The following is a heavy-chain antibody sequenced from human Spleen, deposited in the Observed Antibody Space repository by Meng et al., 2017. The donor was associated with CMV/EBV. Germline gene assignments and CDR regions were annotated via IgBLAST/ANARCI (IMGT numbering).Heavy chain of an antibody. CDR1: GGSISSSSYY. CDR2: IRNDESDK. Sequence: QRQLQESGPGLVKPSETLSLTCTVSGGSISSSSYYWGWVRQAPGKGPEWVAFIRNDESDKYYGDSVKGRFTISRDTSKNTVDLQMNSLRTEDTAVYYCAKDDPVFHYWGQGTLVTVSS. J-gene: IGHJ4*02. CDR3: AKDDPVFHY. V-gene: IGHV3-30*02.